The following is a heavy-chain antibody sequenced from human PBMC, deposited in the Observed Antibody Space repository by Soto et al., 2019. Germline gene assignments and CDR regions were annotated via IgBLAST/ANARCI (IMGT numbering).Heavy chain of an antibody. J-gene: IGHJ3*02. Sequence: QVQLVESGGGVVQPGRSLRLSCAASGFTFSSYGMHWVRQAPGKGLEWVSVISYDGNNIYYADSVKGRFTISRDNSKNTLYLQMSSLRAEDTAVYYCARHFRSGYYFSAFDIWGQGTMVTVSS. CDR3: ARHFRSGYYFSAFDI. V-gene: IGHV3-30*03. CDR2: ISYDGNNI. CDR1: GFTFSSYG. D-gene: IGHD3-3*02.